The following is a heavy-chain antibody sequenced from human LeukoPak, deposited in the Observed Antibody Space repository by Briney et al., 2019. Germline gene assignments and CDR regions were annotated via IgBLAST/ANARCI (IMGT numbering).Heavy chain of an antibody. CDR1: GGTFSSYA. V-gene: IGHV1-69*13. J-gene: IGHJ6*04. D-gene: IGHD3-3*01. Sequence: SVKVSCKASGGTFSSYAISWVRQAPGQGLEWMGGIIPIFGTANYAQKFQGRVTITADESTSTAYMELSGLRSEDTAVYYCARDCIYDFWSGYYCVWGKGTTVTVSS. CDR2: IIPIFGTA. CDR3: ARDCIYDFWSGYYCV.